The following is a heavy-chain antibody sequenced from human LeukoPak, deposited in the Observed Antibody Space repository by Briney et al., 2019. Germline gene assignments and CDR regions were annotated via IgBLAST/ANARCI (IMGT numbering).Heavy chain of an antibody. CDR3: AKAWYGAYIDDY. CDR2: ITGSGSTT. CDR1: GFAFRSYG. D-gene: IGHD4-17*01. V-gene: IGHV3-23*01. J-gene: IGHJ4*02. Sequence: QSGGSLRLSCAASGFAFRSYGMHWVRQAPGKGLEWVSAITGSGSTTYYAESVRGRFTISRDNSKNTLYLQMNSLRAEDTAVYFCAKAWYGAYIDDYWGQGTLVTVSS.